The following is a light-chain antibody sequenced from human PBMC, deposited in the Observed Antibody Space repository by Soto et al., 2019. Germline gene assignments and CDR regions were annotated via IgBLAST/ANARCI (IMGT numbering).Light chain of an antibody. CDR1: QSVSSTY. CDR3: QQYGSSPIT. J-gene: IGKJ5*01. Sequence: EIVLTQSPGTLSLSLGERATLSCRASQSVSSTYLAWYQKKSGQAPRLLIYGASYRATGIPDRFSGSVSGTDYTLTISRLEAEAFVVYYCQQYGSSPITFGQGTRLDIK. CDR2: GAS. V-gene: IGKV3-20*01.